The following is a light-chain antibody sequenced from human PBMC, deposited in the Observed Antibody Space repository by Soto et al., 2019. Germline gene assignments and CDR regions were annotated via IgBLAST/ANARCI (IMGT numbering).Light chain of an antibody. CDR1: HSISIW. CDR3: QQYNTYWT. CDR2: KAS. J-gene: IGKJ1*01. V-gene: IGKV1-5*03. Sequence: IHMTQSPSTLSASLGDIVTMTSRAIHSISIWLAWYQQKPGKAPKLLIYKASSLESGVPSRFSGSGSGTEFTLTLSSLQPDDFATYYCQQYNTYWTFGQGTKVDIK.